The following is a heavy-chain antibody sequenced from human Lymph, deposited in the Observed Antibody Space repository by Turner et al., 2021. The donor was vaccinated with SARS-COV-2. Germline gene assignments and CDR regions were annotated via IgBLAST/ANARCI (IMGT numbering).Heavy chain of an antibody. D-gene: IGHD1-1*01. J-gene: IGHJ6*02. CDR2: FYKIGSI. Sequence: QVQLQEPGPGLVRPSETLSLTCTVPGGSISSTSWSWIRQSPGRGLEWIGYFYKIGSIDYNPTLRSRVTISVDTSKNQLSLNLISVTAADTAVYYCARHQGSTSGYDHGMNVWGQGTAVIVSS. CDR1: GGSISSTS. V-gene: IGHV4-59*08. CDR3: ARHQGSTSGYDHGMNV.